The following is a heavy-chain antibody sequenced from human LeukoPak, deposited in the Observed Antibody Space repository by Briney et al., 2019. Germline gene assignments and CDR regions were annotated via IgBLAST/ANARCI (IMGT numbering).Heavy chain of an antibody. V-gene: IGHV4-59*11. CDR3: ARDLVTVTKGFDI. CDR2: ISHIRRT. CDR1: GDSFSSHY. D-gene: IGHD4-17*01. Sequence: PSETLSLTCAVSGDSFSSHYWTWIRQSPGTGLEWIGYISHIRRTNYNPSLKSRVTISIHTSKNQFSLKLRSVTAAGTAVYYCARDLVTVTKGFDIWRQGTMVNVSP. J-gene: IGHJ3*02.